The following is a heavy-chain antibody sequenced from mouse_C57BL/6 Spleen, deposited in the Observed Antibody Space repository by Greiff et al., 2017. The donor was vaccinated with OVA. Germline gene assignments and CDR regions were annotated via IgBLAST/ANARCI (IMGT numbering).Heavy chain of an antibody. V-gene: IGHV5-9*01. CDR2: ISGGGGNT. D-gene: IGHD2-5*01. J-gene: IGHJ2*01. CDR3: ARHAYYSNYFDY. Sequence: LVESGGGLVKPGGSLKLSCAASGFTFSSYTMSWVRQTPEKRLEWVATISGGGGNTYYPDSVKGRFTISRDNAKNTLYLQMSSLRSEDTALYYCARHAYYSNYFDYWGQGTTLTVSS. CDR1: GFTFSSYT.